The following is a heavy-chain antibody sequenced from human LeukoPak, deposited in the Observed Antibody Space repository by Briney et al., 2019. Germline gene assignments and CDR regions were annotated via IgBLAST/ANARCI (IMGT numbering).Heavy chain of an antibody. D-gene: IGHD3-10*01. J-gene: IGHJ6*03. CDR1: GFTFSSYG. CDR3: ARGRFTMVRGVPFYYMDV. V-gene: IGHV3-30*03. CDR2: ISYDGSNK. Sequence: GGSLRLSCAASGFTFSSYGMHWVRQAPGKGLEWVAVISYDGSNKYYVDSVKGRFTISRDNSKNTLYLQMNSLRAKDTAVYYCARGRFTMVRGVPFYYMDVWGKGTTVTISS.